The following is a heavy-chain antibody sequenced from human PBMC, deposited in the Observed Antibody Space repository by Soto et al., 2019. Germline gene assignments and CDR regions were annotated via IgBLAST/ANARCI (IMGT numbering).Heavy chain of an antibody. CDR1: GFTFSNYW. D-gene: IGHD4-17*01. Sequence: GGSLRLSCAVSGFTFSNYWMSWVRQAPGKGLEWVANIKQDGSEKYYADSVKGRFTISRDNAKNSLYLQMNSLRAEDTAVYYCARDRPTVTTVYYGMDAWGQGTTVTVSS. CDR2: IKQDGSEK. CDR3: ARDRPTVTTVYYGMDA. V-gene: IGHV3-7*01. J-gene: IGHJ6*02.